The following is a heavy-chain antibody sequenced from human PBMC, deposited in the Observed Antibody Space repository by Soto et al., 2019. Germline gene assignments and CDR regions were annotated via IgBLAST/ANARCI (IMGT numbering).Heavy chain of an antibody. Sequence: SETLXLTCTVSGGXISSGGYYWSWIRQHPGKGLEWIGYIYYSGSTYYNPSLKSRVTISVDTSKNQFSLKLSSVTAADTAVYYCARLNPGGNPVKNNWLDPWGQGTLVTVSS. CDR2: IYYSGST. V-gene: IGHV4-31*03. D-gene: IGHD2-15*01. J-gene: IGHJ5*02. CDR1: GGXISSGGYY. CDR3: ARLNPGGNPVKNNWLDP.